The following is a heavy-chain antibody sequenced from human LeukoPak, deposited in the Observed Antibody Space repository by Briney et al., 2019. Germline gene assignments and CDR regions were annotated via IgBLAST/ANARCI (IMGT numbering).Heavy chain of an antibody. D-gene: IGHD3-22*01. CDR1: GYTFTSYD. CDR3: ASSTQPNYDSSGYYVDY. CDR2: MNPNSGNT. V-gene: IGHV1-8*03. J-gene: IGHJ4*02. Sequence: GASVKVSCKASGYTFTSYDINWVRQATGQGLEWMGWMNPNSGNTGYAQKFQGRVTITRNTSISTAYMELSRLRSDDTAVYYCASSTQPNYDSSGYYVDYWGQGTLVTVSS.